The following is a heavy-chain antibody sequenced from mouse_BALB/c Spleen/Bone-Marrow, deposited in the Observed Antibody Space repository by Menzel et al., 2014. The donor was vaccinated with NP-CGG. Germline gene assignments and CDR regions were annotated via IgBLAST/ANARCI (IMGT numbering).Heavy chain of an antibody. J-gene: IGHJ2*01. CDR2: ISSGSSTF. CDR1: GSTFSSFG. Sequence: EVMLVESGGGLVQPGGSRKLSCAASGSTFSSFGMHWVRQAPEKGLEWVAYISSGSSTFYYADEVKGRFTVSRDNPKNTLFLQMTGLRSEDTAMYYCARKGGAYAGVDYWGQGTTLTVSS. CDR3: ARKGGAYAGVDY. V-gene: IGHV5-17*02. D-gene: IGHD2-13*01.